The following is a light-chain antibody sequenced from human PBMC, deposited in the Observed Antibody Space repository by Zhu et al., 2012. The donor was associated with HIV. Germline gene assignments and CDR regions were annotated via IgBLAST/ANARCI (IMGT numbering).Light chain of an antibody. CDR2: GAS. J-gene: IGKJ4*01. V-gene: IGKV1-9*01. CDR3: QHLTLYPT. Sequence: DIQLTQSPSFLSASVGDRVTITCRASQGISNHLAWYHQKPGKAPKLLIYGASVLQSGVPPRFSGSESGTEFTLTISSLQPEDFATYFCQHLTLYPTFGGGSKVEIK. CDR1: QGISNH.